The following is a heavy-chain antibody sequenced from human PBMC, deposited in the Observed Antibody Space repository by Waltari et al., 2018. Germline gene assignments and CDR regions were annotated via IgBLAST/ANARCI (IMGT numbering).Heavy chain of an antibody. J-gene: IGHJ5*02. CDR1: GDSIRSYY. D-gene: IGHD1-26*01. CDR2: MDYSGSS. Sequence: QVQLQESGPGLVKPSETLSLTCAVSGDSIRSYYWTWIRQPPGKGLEWVGYMDYSGSSSYPPSLRSRVTMSVDTSKNQFSLRLNSVTAADTAVYYCARRRGVGANRDWFDPWGQGTLVTVSS. CDR3: ARRRGVGANRDWFDP. V-gene: IGHV4-59*08.